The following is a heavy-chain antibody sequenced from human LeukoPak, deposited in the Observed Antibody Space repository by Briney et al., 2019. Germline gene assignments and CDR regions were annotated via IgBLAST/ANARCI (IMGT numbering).Heavy chain of an antibody. D-gene: IGHD3-22*01. CDR1: GFTFSSYS. CDR2: ISSSSSYI. V-gene: IGHV3-21*01. CDR3: AIIPDYYDSSGYFDY. J-gene: IGHJ4*02. Sequence: GGSLRLSCAASGFTFSSYSMNWVRQAPGKGLEWVSSISSSSSYIYYADSVKGRFTISRDNAKNSLYLQMHSLRAEDTAVYYCAIIPDYYDSSGYFDYWGQGTLVTVSS.